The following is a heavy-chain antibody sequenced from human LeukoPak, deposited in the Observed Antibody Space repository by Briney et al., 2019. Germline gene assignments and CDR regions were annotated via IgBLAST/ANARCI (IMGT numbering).Heavy chain of an antibody. CDR3: ARNCEWSGSYKPALGY. V-gene: IGHV1-2*02. Sequence: GESLKISCKASGYTFTGYYMHWVRQAPGQGLEWMGWINPNSGGTNYAQKFQGRVTMTRDTSISTAYMELSRLRSDDTAVYYCARNCEWSGSYKPALGYWGQGTLVTVSS. J-gene: IGHJ4*02. CDR1: GYTFTGYY. CDR2: INPNSGGT. D-gene: IGHD1-26*01.